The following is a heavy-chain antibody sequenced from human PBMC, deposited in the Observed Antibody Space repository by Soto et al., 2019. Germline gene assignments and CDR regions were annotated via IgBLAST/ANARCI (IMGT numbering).Heavy chain of an antibody. CDR2: INAGNGNT. J-gene: IGHJ6*02. CDR1: GYTFTSYA. CDR3: ASQNLAVAGPRYYYYGMDV. Sequence: QVQLVQSGAEVKKPGASVKVSCKASGYTFTSYAMHWVRQAPGQRLEWMGWINAGNGNTKYSQKFQGRVTITRDTSASTAYMELSSLRSEDTAVYYCASQNLAVAGPRYYYYGMDVWGQGTTVTVSS. V-gene: IGHV1-3*01. D-gene: IGHD6-19*01.